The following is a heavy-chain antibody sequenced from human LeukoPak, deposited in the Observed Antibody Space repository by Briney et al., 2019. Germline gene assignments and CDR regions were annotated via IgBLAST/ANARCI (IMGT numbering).Heavy chain of an antibody. CDR2: ISTDGSYK. V-gene: IGHV3-30*04. CDR1: GFTFSGFP. CDR3: ARSLIPGRWYFDL. D-gene: IGHD3-16*01. J-gene: IGHJ2*01. Sequence: GGSLRLSCAVSGFTFSGFPFHWVRQAPGKGLEWVAAISTDGSYKYHGDSVKGRFTISRDNPMNTLYLQMNGLRPGNTAVYYCARSLIPGRWYFDLWGRGTLVPVSS.